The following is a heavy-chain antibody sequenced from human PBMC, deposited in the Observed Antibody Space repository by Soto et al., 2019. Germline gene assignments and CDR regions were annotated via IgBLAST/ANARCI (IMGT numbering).Heavy chain of an antibody. CDR1: GGTFSSYA. V-gene: IGHV1-69*13. D-gene: IGHD3-22*01. J-gene: IGHJ3*02. Sequence: GASVKVSCKASGGTFSSYAISWVRQAPGQGLEWMGGIIPIFGTANYAQKFQGRVTITADESTSTAYMELSSLRSEDTAVYYCARVPLSYYYDSSGYSRAGPDYAFDIWGQGTMVTVSS. CDR3: ARVPLSYYYDSSGYSRAGPDYAFDI. CDR2: IIPIFGTA.